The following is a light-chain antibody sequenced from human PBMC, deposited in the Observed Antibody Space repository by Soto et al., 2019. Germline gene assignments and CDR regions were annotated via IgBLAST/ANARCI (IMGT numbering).Light chain of an antibody. Sequence: IVMTQSPATLSVSPGERATLSCSASQSVSNNLALYQKKPGQAPSLLIYGASTRATGIPARFSGSGSGTAFTLTISSLQSADFAVYYCQQYNNWWTLGQGTRVEIK. V-gene: IGKV3-15*01. CDR3: QQYNNWWT. CDR2: GAS. CDR1: QSVSNN. J-gene: IGKJ1*01.